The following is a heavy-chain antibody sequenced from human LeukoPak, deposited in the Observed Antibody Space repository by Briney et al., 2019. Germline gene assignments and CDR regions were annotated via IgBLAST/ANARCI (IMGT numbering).Heavy chain of an antibody. Sequence: GRSLRLSCAASGFTFSSYGMHWVRQAPGKGLEWVAVIWYDGSNKYYADSVKGRFTISRDNAKNSLYLQMNSLRAEDTAVYYCARDLGDVVVPAAIDYWGQGTLVTVSS. J-gene: IGHJ4*02. V-gene: IGHV3-33*01. D-gene: IGHD2-2*01. CDR2: IWYDGSNK. CDR3: ARDLGDVVVPAAIDY. CDR1: GFTFSSYG.